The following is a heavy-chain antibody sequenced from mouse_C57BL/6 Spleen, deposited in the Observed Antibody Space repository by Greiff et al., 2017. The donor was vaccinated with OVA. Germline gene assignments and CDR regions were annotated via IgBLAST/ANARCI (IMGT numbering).Heavy chain of an antibody. CDR3: TRGGIYDGYYPYYFDY. V-gene: IGHV6-6*01. Sequence: EVMLVESGGGLVQPGGSMKLSCAASGFTFSDAWMDWVRQSPEKGLEWVAEIRNKANNPATYYAESVKGRFTISRDDSKSSVYLQMNSLRAEDTGIYYCTRGGIYDGYYPYYFDYWGQGTTLTVSS. J-gene: IGHJ2*01. CDR2: IRNKANNPAT. CDR1: GFTFSDAW. D-gene: IGHD2-3*01.